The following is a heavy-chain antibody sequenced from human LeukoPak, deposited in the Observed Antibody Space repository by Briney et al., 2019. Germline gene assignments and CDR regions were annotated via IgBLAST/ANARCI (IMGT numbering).Heavy chain of an antibody. D-gene: IGHD5-18*01. CDR2: IYTSGST. Sequence: SQTLSLTCTVSGGSISIGSYYWSWIRQPAGKGLEWIGRIYTSGSTNYNPSLKSRVTISVDTSKNQFSLKLSSVTAADTAVYYCARDGYSYGFGLAYWGQGTLVTVSS. J-gene: IGHJ4*02. V-gene: IGHV4-61*02. CDR1: GGSISIGSYY. CDR3: ARDGYSYGFGLAY.